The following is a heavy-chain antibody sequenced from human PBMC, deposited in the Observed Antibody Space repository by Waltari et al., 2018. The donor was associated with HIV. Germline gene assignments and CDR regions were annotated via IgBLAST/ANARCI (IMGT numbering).Heavy chain of an antibody. CDR1: GYTLTELS. CDR2: FDPEDGET. CDR3: ATDTVRGDYDGMDV. Sequence: QVQLVQSGAEVKKPGASVKVSCKVSGYTLTELSMHWVRQAPGKGLEWMGGFDPEDGETIYAQRCQGRVTMTEDTSTGTAYMELSSLRSEDTAGYYCATDTVRGDYDGMDVWGQGTTVTVSS. J-gene: IGHJ6*02. V-gene: IGHV1-24*01. D-gene: IGHD3-10*01.